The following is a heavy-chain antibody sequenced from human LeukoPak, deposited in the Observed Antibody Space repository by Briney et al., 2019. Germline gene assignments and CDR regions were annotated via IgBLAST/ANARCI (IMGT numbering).Heavy chain of an antibody. Sequence: SETLSLTCTVSSGSISSSSYYWGWIRQPPGKGLEWIGRIYYSGSTYYNPSLKSRVTISVDTSTNQFSLKLSSVTAAATAVYYCARHLSPRCSGGSCYSGWFDPWGQGTLVTVSS. CDR1: SGSISSSSYY. D-gene: IGHD2-15*01. J-gene: IGHJ5*02. V-gene: IGHV4-39*01. CDR2: IYYSGST. CDR3: ARHLSPRCSGGSCYSGWFDP.